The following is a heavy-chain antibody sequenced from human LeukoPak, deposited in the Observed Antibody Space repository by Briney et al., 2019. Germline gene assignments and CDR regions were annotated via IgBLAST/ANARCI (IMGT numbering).Heavy chain of an antibody. J-gene: IGHJ4*02. CDR3: ARDRGYSYADY. Sequence: GGSLRLSCAASGFTFSYYSMNWVRQAPGKGLEWVSSISTSSGYTYSADSVRGRFTVSRDNAKSSLYLQMNSLRADDTAVYYCARDRGYSYADYWGQGTLVTVSS. CDR2: ISTSSGYT. V-gene: IGHV3-21*01. CDR1: GFTFSYYS. D-gene: IGHD5-18*01.